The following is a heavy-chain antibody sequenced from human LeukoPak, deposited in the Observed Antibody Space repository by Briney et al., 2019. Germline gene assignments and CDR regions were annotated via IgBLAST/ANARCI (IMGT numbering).Heavy chain of an antibody. D-gene: IGHD5-18*01. V-gene: IGHV3-66*01. CDR1: GFSVNNLY. Sequence: RGSLRLSCAASGFSVNNLYMSWVRQAPGKGLEWVSVIYSGDRTYYADSVKGRFTISRDTSKNTVYPQMNSLRPEETAVYYCARDGEYSYGYGFDYWGQGTLVTVSS. J-gene: IGHJ4*02. CDR3: ARDGEYSYGYGFDY. CDR2: IYSGDRT.